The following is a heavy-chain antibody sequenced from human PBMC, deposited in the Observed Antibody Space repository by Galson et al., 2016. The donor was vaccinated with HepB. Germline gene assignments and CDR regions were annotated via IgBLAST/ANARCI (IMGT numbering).Heavy chain of an antibody. CDR3: ARAVEYYTFWSRLYGMDV. Sequence: AISGDSVSSSRAAWNWIRQSPSRGLEWLGRTYYRLKWNNDYAVSVKSRLIINPDTSKNQFSLQLKSVTPEDTAVYYCARAVEYYTFWSRLYGMDVWGQGTTVIVSS. J-gene: IGHJ6*02. D-gene: IGHD3-3*01. CDR1: GDSVSSSRAA. V-gene: IGHV6-1*01. CDR2: TYYRLKWNN.